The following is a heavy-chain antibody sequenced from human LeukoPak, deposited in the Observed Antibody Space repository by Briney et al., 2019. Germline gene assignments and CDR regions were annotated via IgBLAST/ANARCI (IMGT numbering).Heavy chain of an antibody. CDR2: IYPGDSDT. J-gene: IGHJ4*02. CDR1: GYSFTSQW. V-gene: IGHV5-51*01. D-gene: IGHD6-19*01. Sequence: GESLKISCKVSGYSFTSQWIGWVRQMPGKGLEWMGIIYPGDSDTRYSPSFRGQVTISADKSISTAYLRWSSLKPSDTAIYYCARHGKYSSGSHHFDYWGQGTLVTVSS. CDR3: ARHGKYSSGSHHFDY.